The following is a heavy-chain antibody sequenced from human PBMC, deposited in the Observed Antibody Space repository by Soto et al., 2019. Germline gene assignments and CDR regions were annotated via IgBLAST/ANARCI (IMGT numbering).Heavy chain of an antibody. CDR1: GFTFSSYP. CDR3: AKDLYDSSGYYPHFDY. Sequence: PGGCLRHSCAASGFTFSSYPMSWVRQAPGKGLEWVSAISGSGGSTYYADSVKGRFTISRDNSKNTLYLQMNSLRAEDTAVYYCAKDLYDSSGYYPHFDYWGQGT. J-gene: IGHJ4*02. D-gene: IGHD3-22*01. V-gene: IGHV3-23*01. CDR2: ISGSGGST.